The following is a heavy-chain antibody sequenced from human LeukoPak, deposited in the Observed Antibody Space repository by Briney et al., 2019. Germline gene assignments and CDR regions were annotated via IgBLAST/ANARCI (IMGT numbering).Heavy chain of an antibody. D-gene: IGHD3-16*02. J-gene: IGHJ4*02. CDR1: GYTFTGYY. CDR2: INPNSGGT. CDR3: ARDGYYDYVWGSYRTDY. Sequence: ASVKVSCKASGYTFTGYYMHWVRQAPGQGLEWMGWINPNSGGTNYAQKFQGRVTMTRDTSIGTAYMELSRLRSDDTAVYYCARDGYYDYVWGSYRTDYWGQGTLVTVSS. V-gene: IGHV1-2*02.